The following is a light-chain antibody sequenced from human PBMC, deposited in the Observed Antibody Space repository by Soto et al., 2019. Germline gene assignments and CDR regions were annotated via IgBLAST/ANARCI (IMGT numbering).Light chain of an antibody. CDR2: DAS. CDR3: QQRSSWPWT. V-gene: IGKV3-11*01. Sequence: EILLTQSPATLSLSPGERATLSCRASQSVRSSLAWYQQKPGQAPRLLIYDASTRATGIPGRFSGSGSGTDFTLTISNLETEDFAGYYCQQRSSWPWTFGQGAKVEIK. CDR1: QSVRSS. J-gene: IGKJ1*01.